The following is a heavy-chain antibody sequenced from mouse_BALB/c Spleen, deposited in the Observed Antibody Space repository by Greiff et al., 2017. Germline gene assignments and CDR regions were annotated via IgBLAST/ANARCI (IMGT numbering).Heavy chain of an antibody. CDR1: GYTFTDYA. D-gene: IGHD1-1*01. V-gene: IGHV1S137*01. CDR3: ARDYGSRSQENYFDY. CDR2: ISTYYGDA. J-gene: IGHJ2*01. Sequence: VKLQESGAELVRPGVSVKISCKGSGYTFTDYAMHWVKQSHAKSLEWIGVISTYYGDASYNQKFKGKATMTVDKSSSTAYMELARLTSEDSAIYYCARDYGSRSQENYFDYWGQGTTLTVSS.